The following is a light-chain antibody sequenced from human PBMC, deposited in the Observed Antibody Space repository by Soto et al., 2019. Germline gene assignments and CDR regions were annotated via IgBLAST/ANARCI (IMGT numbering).Light chain of an antibody. J-gene: IGKJ1*01. CDR3: QQRSNWPRRT. CDR1: QSVSSY. CDR2: DAS. V-gene: IGKV3-11*01. Sequence: EIVLTLSPATLSLSPGERATLSCRASQSVSSYLAWYQQKPGQAPRLLIYDASNRATGIPARFSGSGSGTDFTLTISSLEPEDFAVYYCQQRSNWPRRTFGQGTKVDIK.